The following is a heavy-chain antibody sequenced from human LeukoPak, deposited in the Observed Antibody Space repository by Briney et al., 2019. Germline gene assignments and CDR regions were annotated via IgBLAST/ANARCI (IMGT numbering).Heavy chain of an antibody. J-gene: IGHJ6*02. D-gene: IGHD4-23*01. CDR1: GGSISSCY. Sequence: SEPLSLTCTVSGGSISSCYWSWIRLPPEGGLEGLGYIYYRGCTNYTPSLKSRVTISVDTSKNPFSMKLNSVTAAETAVYYCARDYGGNSNHYSYGMDVWGQGTTVTVSS. CDR3: ARDYGGNSNHYSYGMDV. CDR2: IYYRGCT. V-gene: IGHV4-59*01.